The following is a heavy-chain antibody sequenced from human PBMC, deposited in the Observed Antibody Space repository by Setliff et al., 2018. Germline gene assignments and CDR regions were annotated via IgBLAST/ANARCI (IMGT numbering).Heavy chain of an antibody. CDR1: GNTLTHLS. V-gene: IGHV1-24*01. CDR2: FDPEEGER. D-gene: IGHD3-10*01. Sequence: ASVKVSCKVSGNTLTHLSIHWVRQAPGEGLEWIGGFDPEEGERIYAPRLQGRVTMTEDTSSDTAYMELSSLRPEDTAVYYCAINSVVRGFINGDSFDYWGQGTLVTVSS. CDR3: AINSVVRGFINGDSFDY. J-gene: IGHJ4*02.